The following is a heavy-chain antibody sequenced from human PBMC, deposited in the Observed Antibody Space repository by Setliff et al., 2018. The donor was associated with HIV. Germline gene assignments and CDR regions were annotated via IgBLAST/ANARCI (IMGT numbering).Heavy chain of an antibody. CDR3: ARGAAVPFTNSWYYLDY. V-gene: IGHV4-34*01. Sequence: SETLSFTCAVYGGSFSTYFWTWLRQPPGKGLEWIGEINQSGSTKYNPSLESRITISADASKNQFSLKLTSMTAADTAVYFCARGAAVPFTNSWYYLDYWGRGNRVTVSS. D-gene: IGHD2-8*01. CDR2: INQSGST. J-gene: IGHJ4*02. CDR1: GGSFSTYF.